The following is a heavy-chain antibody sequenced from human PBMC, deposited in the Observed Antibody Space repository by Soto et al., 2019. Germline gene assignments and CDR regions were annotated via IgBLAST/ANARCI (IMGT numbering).Heavy chain of an antibody. V-gene: IGHV4-59*08. CDR3: ATTGSYYYYMDV. CDR1: GGSSSSYY. Sequence: SETLSLTCTVSGGSSSSYYWSWIRQPPGKGLEWIGYIYYSGSTNYNPSLKSRVTISVDTSKNQFSLKLSSVTAADTAEYYCATTGSYYYYMDVWGKGTTVTVSS. J-gene: IGHJ6*03. CDR2: IYYSGST.